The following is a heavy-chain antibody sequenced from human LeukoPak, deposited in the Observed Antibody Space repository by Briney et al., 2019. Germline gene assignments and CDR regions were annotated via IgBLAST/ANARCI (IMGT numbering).Heavy chain of an antibody. D-gene: IGHD6-19*01. Sequence: GSLRLSCAASGFTFSSYAMSWIRQPPGKGLEWIGEINHSGSTNYNPSLKSRVTISVDTSKNQFSLKLSSVTAADTAVYYCARGRSSGWHYFDYWGQGTLVTVSS. CDR3: ARGRSSGWHYFDY. J-gene: IGHJ4*02. CDR2: INHSGST. CDR1: GFTFSSYA. V-gene: IGHV4-34*01.